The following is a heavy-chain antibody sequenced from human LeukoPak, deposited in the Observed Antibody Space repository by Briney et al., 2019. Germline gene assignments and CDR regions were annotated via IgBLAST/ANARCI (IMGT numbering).Heavy chain of an antibody. CDR3: LRGRNWEQS. V-gene: IGHV4-34*01. J-gene: IGHJ4*02. D-gene: IGHD1-26*01. CDR1: GGSFTTYY. CDR2: INQSGVT. Sequence: SETLSLTCAVYGGSFTTYYSSWFRPPPGKGLEWIGEINQSGVTHYNPSLKSRLTISGDTSKNQFSLKLTSVTAADTAVYFCLRGRNWEQSWGQGTLVTVSS.